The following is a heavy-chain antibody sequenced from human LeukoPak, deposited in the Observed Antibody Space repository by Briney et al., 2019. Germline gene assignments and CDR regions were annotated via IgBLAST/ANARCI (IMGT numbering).Heavy chain of an antibody. V-gene: IGHV5-51*01. Sequence: GESLKISCKGSGYSFTSYWIGWVRQMPGKGLEWMGIIYPGDSDTRYSPSFQGQVTISADKSISTAYLQWSSLKASDTAMYYCARIQQLAPAGYYYVDVWGKGTTVTVSS. CDR2: IYPGDSDT. J-gene: IGHJ6*03. D-gene: IGHD6-6*01. CDR3: ARIQQLAPAGYYYVDV. CDR1: GYSFTSYW.